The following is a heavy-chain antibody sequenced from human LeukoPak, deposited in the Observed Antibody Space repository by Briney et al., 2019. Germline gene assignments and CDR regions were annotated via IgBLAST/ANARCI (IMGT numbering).Heavy chain of an antibody. V-gene: IGHV3-30*02. CDR1: GFIFSRYV. Sequence: HPGGSLRLSCTASGFIFSRYVMHWVRQAPGKGLECVASIRYDGSYKYYIDSVKGRFTISRDNSKSTLYLQMNGLRAEDRAVYFCAKDSGTYYGDYIDYWGQGTLVTVSS. CDR3: AKDSGTYYGDYIDY. D-gene: IGHD3-10*01. J-gene: IGHJ4*02. CDR2: IRYDGSYK.